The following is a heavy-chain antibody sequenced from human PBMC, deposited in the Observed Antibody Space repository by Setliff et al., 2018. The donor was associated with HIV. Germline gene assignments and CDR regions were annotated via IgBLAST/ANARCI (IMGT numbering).Heavy chain of an antibody. D-gene: IGHD2-15*01. Sequence: ASVKVSCKASGYTFTSYGISWVRQAPGQGLEWMGWISAYNGNTNYAQKHQGRVTMTTDTSTSTAYMELRSLRSDDTAVYYCARDGMVVAATLLSGDMDVWGKGTTVTVSS. J-gene: IGHJ6*03. CDR2: ISAYNGNT. CDR3: ARDGMVVAATLLSGDMDV. CDR1: GYTFTSYG. V-gene: IGHV1-18*01.